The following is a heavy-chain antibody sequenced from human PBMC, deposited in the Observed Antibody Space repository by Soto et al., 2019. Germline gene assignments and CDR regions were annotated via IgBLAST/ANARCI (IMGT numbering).Heavy chain of an antibody. Sequence: QVQLRESGPGLLKPSQTLSLTCTVSGGSINTSGYYWTWIRQHPGKALEWIGYGYYIWATFYTQSLNIRATVSIDTSENQFSLKLKSLTAADTAAYYCARGSSETYYTGHHFDSWGQGTLVTVSS. D-gene: IGHD1-26*01. J-gene: IGHJ4*02. CDR1: GGSINTSGYY. V-gene: IGHV4-31*03. CDR2: GYYIWAT. CDR3: ARGSSETYYTGHHFDS.